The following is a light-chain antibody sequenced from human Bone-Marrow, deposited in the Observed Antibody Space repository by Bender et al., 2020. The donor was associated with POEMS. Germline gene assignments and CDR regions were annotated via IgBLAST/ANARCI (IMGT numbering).Light chain of an antibody. J-gene: IGLJ3*02. CDR1: SSNIGAHA. Sequence: QSVLTQPPSASGTPGQRVTISCSGGSSNIGAHAVNWYQHLPGTAPKLLIYSSHRRPSEVPDRFSGSRSGTSASLAMSGLQSGDEADYYCAVWEDRLNGWVFGGGTKLTVL. CDR3: AVWEDRLNGWV. CDR2: SSH. V-gene: IGLV1-44*01.